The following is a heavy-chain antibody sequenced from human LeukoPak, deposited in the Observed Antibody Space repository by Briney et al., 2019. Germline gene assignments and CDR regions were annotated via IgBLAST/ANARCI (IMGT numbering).Heavy chain of an antibody. D-gene: IGHD5-24*01. Sequence: PSETLSLTYTVSGGSISSSSYYWGWIRQPPGKGLEWIGSIYYSGSTYYNPSLKSRVTISVDTSKNQFSLKLSSVTAADTAVYYCARGLRDGYNPWYFDYWAQGTLVTVSS. CDR2: IYYSGST. CDR1: GGSISSSSYY. J-gene: IGHJ4*02. V-gene: IGHV4-39*01. CDR3: ARGLRDGYNPWYFDY.